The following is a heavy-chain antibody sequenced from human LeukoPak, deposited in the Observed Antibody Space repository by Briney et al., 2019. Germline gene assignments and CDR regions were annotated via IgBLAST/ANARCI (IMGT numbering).Heavy chain of an antibody. CDR1: GGSISSSNW. CDR3: AGYNGDLSGMDV. J-gene: IGHJ6*02. Sequence: SGTLSLTCAVSGGSISSSNWWSWVRQPPGKGLEWIGEIYHSGSTNYNPSLKSRVTISVDTSKNQFSLKLSSVTAADTAVYYCAGYNGDLSGMDVWGQGTTVTVSS. V-gene: IGHV4-4*02. CDR2: IYHSGST. D-gene: IGHD4-17*01.